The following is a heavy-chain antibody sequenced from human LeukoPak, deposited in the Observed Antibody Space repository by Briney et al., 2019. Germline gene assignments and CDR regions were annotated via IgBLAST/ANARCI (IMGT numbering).Heavy chain of an antibody. J-gene: IGHJ5*02. CDR1: GGSISTYY. Sequence: SETLSLTCTVSGGSISTYYWSWIRQPPGKGLEWIGYIYYSGSTNYNPSLKSRVTISVDTSKNQFSLKLSSVTAADTAVYYCARGSGSYYILNWFDPWGQGSLVIVSS. V-gene: IGHV4-59*01. D-gene: IGHD3-10*01. CDR2: IYYSGST. CDR3: ARGSGSYYILNWFDP.